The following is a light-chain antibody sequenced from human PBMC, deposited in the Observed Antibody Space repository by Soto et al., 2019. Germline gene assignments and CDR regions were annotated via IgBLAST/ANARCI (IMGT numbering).Light chain of an antibody. Sequence: QSVLTQPPSASATPGQTVTISCSGRYSNIGSNFVSWYQRLPGTAPKLLIYSINQRPSGVPDRFSGSKSGTSASLTISGLQSEVEADYFCSSWDDSLDGPVFGGGTKLTVL. CDR1: YSNIGSNF. CDR2: SIN. J-gene: IGLJ3*02. CDR3: SSWDDSLDGPV. V-gene: IGLV1-44*01.